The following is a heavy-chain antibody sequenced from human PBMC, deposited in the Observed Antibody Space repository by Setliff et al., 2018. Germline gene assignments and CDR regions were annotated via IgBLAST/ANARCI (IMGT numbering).Heavy chain of an antibody. CDR1: GGTFSSYV. Sequence: GASVKVSCKASGGTFSSYVISWVREAPGQGLEWMGGIIPMFGTNYAQKFQGRVTITADESTSTAYMELSSLRSEDTAVYYCARGPSPYYDFWSGYYFHYYYYMDVWGKGTMVTVSS. CDR2: IIPMFGT. D-gene: IGHD3-3*01. CDR3: ARGPSPYYDFWSGYYFHYYYYMDV. V-gene: IGHV1-69*13. J-gene: IGHJ6*03.